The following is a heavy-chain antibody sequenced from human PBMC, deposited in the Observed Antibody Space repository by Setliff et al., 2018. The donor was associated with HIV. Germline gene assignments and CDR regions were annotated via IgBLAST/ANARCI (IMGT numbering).Heavy chain of an antibody. D-gene: IGHD3-10*01. Sequence: SETLSLTCSVSGGSVSSSGYYWSWIRQSAEKGLEWIGHIYTSGSTKYNPSLKSRVTISVDTSKNQFSLKLSSVTAADTAVYYCARGGREYGVNYYYYYMDVWGKGTTVTVSS. CDR3: ARGGREYGVNYYYYYMDV. CDR2: IYTSGST. CDR1: GGSVSSSGYY. J-gene: IGHJ6*03. V-gene: IGHV4-61*09.